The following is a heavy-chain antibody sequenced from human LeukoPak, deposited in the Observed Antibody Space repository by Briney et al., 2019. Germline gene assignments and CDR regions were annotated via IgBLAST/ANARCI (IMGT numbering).Heavy chain of an antibody. CDR2: INSDGSST. D-gene: IGHD5/OR15-5a*01. V-gene: IGHV3-74*01. CDR1: GFTFSSYW. J-gene: IGHJ3*02. CDR3: ARAGVSVRRALDI. Sequence: GGSLRLSCAASGFTFSSYWMHWVRQAPGKGLVWVSRINSDGSSTSYADSVKGRFTISRDNAKNTLYLQMNSLRAEDTAVYYCARAGVSVRRALDIWGQGTMVTVSS.